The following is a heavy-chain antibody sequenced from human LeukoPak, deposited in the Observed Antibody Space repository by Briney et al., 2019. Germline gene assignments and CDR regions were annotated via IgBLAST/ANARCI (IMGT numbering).Heavy chain of an antibody. CDR2: ISVYNGNT. CDR3: ARGWDSSSSSGVWAWIDT. V-gene: IGHV1-18*01. Sequence: ASVKVSCTASGYTFTGHGISWVRQAPGQGLEWMGWISVYNGNTEYAERFQGRVTLTTDTFTTTAFMELRSLKSDDTAVYYCARGWDSSSSSGVWAWIDTWGQGTLVTVSS. D-gene: IGHD6-13*01. J-gene: IGHJ5*02. CDR1: GYTFTGHG.